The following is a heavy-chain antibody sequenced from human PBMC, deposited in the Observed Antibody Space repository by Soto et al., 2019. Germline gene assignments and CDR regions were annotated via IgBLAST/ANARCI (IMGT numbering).Heavy chain of an antibody. J-gene: IGHJ6*02. CDR2: ISYDGSHK. V-gene: IGHV3-30*18. CDR3: AKDRFDSYGYWPRSHWGMDV. CDR1: GVTFSSYG. D-gene: IGHD5-18*01. Sequence: PGGSLRLSCAASGVTFSSYGMHWVRQAPGKGLEWVAVISYDGSHKYFVDSVKGRFTISRDISKNTLYLQMNSLRAEDTAVYYCAKDRFDSYGYWPRSHWGMDVWGQGTTVTVSS.